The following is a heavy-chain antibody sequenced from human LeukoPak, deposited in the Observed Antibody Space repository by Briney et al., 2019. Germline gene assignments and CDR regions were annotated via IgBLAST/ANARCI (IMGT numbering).Heavy chain of an antibody. D-gene: IGHD3-10*01. CDR2: INHSGST. CDR3: ASWDITMVRGVTGWFDP. Sequence: SETLSLTCAVYGGSFSGYYWSWIHQPPGKGLEWIGEINHSGSTNYNPSLKSRVTISVDTSKNQFSLKLSSVTAADTAVYYCASWDITMVRGVTGWFDPWGQGTLVTVSS. J-gene: IGHJ5*02. CDR1: GGSFSGYY. V-gene: IGHV4-34*01.